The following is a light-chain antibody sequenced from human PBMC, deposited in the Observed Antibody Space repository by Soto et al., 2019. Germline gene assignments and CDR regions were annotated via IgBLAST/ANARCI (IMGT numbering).Light chain of an antibody. Sequence: DIQMTQSPSSLSASVGDRVTITCRASQSISTYVNWYQQKPGRAPKLLIYAASNLQSGVPSRFTGSGSGTGFTLTISSLQPEDFATYYCQQSYNTPRTFGQGTKVDTK. CDR3: QQSYNTPRT. J-gene: IGKJ1*01. CDR2: AAS. CDR1: QSISTY. V-gene: IGKV1-39*01.